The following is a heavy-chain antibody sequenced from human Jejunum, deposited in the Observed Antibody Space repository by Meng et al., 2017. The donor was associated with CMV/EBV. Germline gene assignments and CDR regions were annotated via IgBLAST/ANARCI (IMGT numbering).Heavy chain of an antibody. J-gene: IGHJ6*02. Sequence: VRQASGKGLEWVSSVRRGIGYIYYADAVKGRFTISRDNAKNSLYLQMNSLRAEDTAMYFCARDMCTTTSCYGRLNYYYYAMDVWGQGTTVTVSS. D-gene: IGHD2-2*01. CDR2: VRRGIGYI. V-gene: IGHV3-21*06. CDR3: ARDMCTTTSCYGRLNYYYYAMDV.